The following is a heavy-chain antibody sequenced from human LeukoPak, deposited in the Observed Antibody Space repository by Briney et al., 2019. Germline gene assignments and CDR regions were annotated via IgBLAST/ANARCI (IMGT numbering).Heavy chain of an antibody. V-gene: IGHV1-69*13. J-gene: IGHJ4*02. Sequence: SVKVSCKASGGTFISYAISWVRQVPGQGLEWMGGIIPIFGTANYAQKFQGRVTITADESTSTAYMELSSLRSEDTAVYYCACGGNSNLGAGYWGQGTLVTVSS. D-gene: IGHD4-23*01. CDR3: ACGGNSNLGAGY. CDR2: IIPIFGTA. CDR1: GGTFISYA.